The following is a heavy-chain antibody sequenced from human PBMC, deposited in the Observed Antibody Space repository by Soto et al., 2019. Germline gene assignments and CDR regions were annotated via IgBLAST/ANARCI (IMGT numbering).Heavy chain of an antibody. V-gene: IGHV3-48*02. CDR2: ISSSSRTI. CDR3: ARDRGYTYGFDF. Sequence: EVQLVESGGGLVQPGGSLRLSCAASGLTFTSYSMNWVRRAPGKGLEWVSFISSSSRTIYYADSVKGRFTISRDNAKNSLYLQMNSLRDEDTAVYYCARDRGYTYGFDFWGQGALVTVSS. CDR1: GLTFTSYS. D-gene: IGHD5-18*01. J-gene: IGHJ4*02.